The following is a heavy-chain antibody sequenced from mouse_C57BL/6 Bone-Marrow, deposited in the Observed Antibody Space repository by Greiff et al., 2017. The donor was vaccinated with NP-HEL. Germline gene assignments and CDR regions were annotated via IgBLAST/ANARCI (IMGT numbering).Heavy chain of an antibody. Sequence: HVKQSGAELVRPGASVKLSCTASGFNIKDDYMHWVKQRPEQGLEWIGWIDPENGDTEYASKFQGKATITADTSSNTAYLQLSSLTSEDTAVYYCTTGFAMDYWGQGTSVTVSS. CDR1: GFNIKDDY. CDR3: TTGFAMDY. J-gene: IGHJ4*01. CDR2: IDPENGDT. V-gene: IGHV14-4*01.